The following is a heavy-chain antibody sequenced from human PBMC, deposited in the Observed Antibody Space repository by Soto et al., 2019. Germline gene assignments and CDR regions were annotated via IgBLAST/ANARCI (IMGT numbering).Heavy chain of an antibody. Sequence: PSETLSLTCAVFSASLGDHYWAWIRQSPDKGLGWIGEVHPSGSTDYNPSLKSRLTLSLDTSKNQFSLKVASVTAADTAASFCGRGKPSGDRCGPRNYYYYGLDVWGQGTTVTVSS. CDR1: SASLGDHY. D-gene: IGHD5-18*01. V-gene: IGHV4-34*01. CDR3: GRGKPSGDRCGPRNYYYYGLDV. CDR2: VHPSGST. J-gene: IGHJ6*02.